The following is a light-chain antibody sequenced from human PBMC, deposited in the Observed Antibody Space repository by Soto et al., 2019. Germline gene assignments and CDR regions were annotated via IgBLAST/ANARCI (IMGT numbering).Light chain of an antibody. V-gene: IGLV2-8*01. CDR3: KSYAGSNTYV. Sequence: QSTLTQPPSASESPGQPVTISFTGTKSDIGVYDFVSWYQHHPGKAPRLIIYEGVQWPSGVPDRFSGSKSGNTASLTVSGLQAADEADYFCKSYAGSNTYVFGSGTKV. CDR2: EGV. J-gene: IGLJ1*01. CDR1: KSDIGVYDF.